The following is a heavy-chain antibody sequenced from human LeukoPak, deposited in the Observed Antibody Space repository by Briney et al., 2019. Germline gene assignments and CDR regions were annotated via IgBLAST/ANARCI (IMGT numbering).Heavy chain of an antibody. D-gene: IGHD2/OR15-2a*01. J-gene: IGHJ4*02. CDR1: GFAFSSYA. CDR2: ISYDGSNK. Sequence: GGSLRLSCAASGFAFSSYAMHWVRQAPGKGLEWVAVISYDGSNKYYANSVKGRFTISKDNAKNTVYLQMNSLRAEDTAVYYCVSFYETYWGRGTLVTVSS. V-gene: IGHV3-30*04. CDR3: VSFYETY.